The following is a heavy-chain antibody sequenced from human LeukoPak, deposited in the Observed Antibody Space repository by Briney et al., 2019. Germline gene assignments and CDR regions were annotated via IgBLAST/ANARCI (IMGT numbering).Heavy chain of an antibody. CDR3: ARATTTAYYDFWSGYYPVRYYWFDP. D-gene: IGHD3-3*01. CDR1: GGSISSGGYY. CDR2: IYYSGST. J-gene: IGHJ5*02. V-gene: IGHV4-31*03. Sequence: SQTLSLTCTVSGGSISSGGYYWSWIRQHPGTGLEWIGYIYYSGSTYYNPSLKSRVTVSVDTSKNQFSLKLSSVTAADTAVYYCARATTTAYYDFWSGYYPVRYYWFDPWGQGTLVTVSS.